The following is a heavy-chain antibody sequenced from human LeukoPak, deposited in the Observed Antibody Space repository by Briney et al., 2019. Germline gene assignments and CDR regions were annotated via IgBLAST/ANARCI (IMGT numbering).Heavy chain of an antibody. J-gene: IGHJ4*02. CDR3: AKLYLGSPRSVVIPAFDY. CDR1: GFTFSSYA. V-gene: IGHV3-23*01. D-gene: IGHD3-22*01. CDR2: ISGSGGST. Sequence: GGSLRLSCAASGFTFSSYAMSWVRQAPGKGLEWVSAISGSGGSTYYADSVKGRFTISRDNSKNTLYLQMNSLRAEDTAVYYCAKLYLGSPRSVVIPAFDYWGQGTLVTVSS.